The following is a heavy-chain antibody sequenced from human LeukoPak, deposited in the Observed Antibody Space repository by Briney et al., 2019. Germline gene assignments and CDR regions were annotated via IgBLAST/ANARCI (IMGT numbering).Heavy chain of an antibody. V-gene: IGHV4-59*08. CDR3: GRALPGYRAFHFDY. Sequence: AGTLSLTCTVSGGAISSYYWSWIRQPPGKGLEWVGYIYYSGSTNYNPSLKRRGTISLDTCKNQFSLKRSAVPAAETAVYYCGRALPGYRAFHFDYWGQGTLVTVSS. CDR2: IYYSGST. D-gene: IGHD6-13*01. CDR1: GGAISSYY. J-gene: IGHJ4*02.